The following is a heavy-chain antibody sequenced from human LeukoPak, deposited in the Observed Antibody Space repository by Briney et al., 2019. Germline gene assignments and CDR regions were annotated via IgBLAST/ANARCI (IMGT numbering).Heavy chain of an antibody. J-gene: IGHJ4*02. CDR3: ASRRSHYYDSSGYEYFDY. V-gene: IGHV3-11*01. CDR1: GFTFSDYY. D-gene: IGHD3-22*01. CDR2: ISSGSTI. Sequence: GGSLRLSCAASGFTFSDYYMSWIRQAPGKGLEWVSYISSGSTIYYADSVKGRFTISRDNAKNSLYLQMNSLRAEDTAVYYCASRRSHYYDSSGYEYFDYWGQGTLVTVSS.